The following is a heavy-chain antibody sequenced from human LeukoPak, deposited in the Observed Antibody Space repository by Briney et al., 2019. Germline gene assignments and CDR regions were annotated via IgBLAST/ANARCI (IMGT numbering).Heavy chain of an antibody. CDR2: IYPGDSDP. Sequence: PGESLKISCKGSGYRFTNYWIGWVRQMPGEGLEWMGIIYPGDSDPRYSPSFQGQVTISADKSISTAYLQWSSLKASDTAVYYCARRAAERELLDYWGQGTLVTVSS. D-gene: IGHD1-26*01. CDR1: GYRFTNYW. J-gene: IGHJ4*02. V-gene: IGHV5-51*01. CDR3: ARRAAERELLDY.